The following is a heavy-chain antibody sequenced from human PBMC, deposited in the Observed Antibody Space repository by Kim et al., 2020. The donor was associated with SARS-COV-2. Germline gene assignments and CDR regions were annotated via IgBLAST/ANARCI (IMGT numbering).Heavy chain of an antibody. Sequence: SVKGRFIISRDNSKNTVNLQMNSLRDEDTAVYYCARETSGSYSSYYYGLDVWGQGTTVSVSS. CDR3: ARETSGSYSSYYYGLDV. V-gene: IGHV3-53*01. J-gene: IGHJ6*02. D-gene: IGHD1-26*01.